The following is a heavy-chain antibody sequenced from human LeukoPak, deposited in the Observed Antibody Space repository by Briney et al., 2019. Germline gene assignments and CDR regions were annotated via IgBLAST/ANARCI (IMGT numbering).Heavy chain of an antibody. CDR2: ISAYNGNT. J-gene: IGHJ6*04. Sequence: ASVKVSCKASGYTFTSYGIGWVRQAPGQGLEWMGWISAYNGNTNYAQKLQGRVTMTTDTSTSTAYMELRSLRSDDTAVYYCARDVTAVARGYYYYGMDVWGKGTTVTVSS. CDR1: GYTFTSYG. V-gene: IGHV1-18*04. D-gene: IGHD3-10*01. CDR3: ARDVTAVARGYYYYGMDV.